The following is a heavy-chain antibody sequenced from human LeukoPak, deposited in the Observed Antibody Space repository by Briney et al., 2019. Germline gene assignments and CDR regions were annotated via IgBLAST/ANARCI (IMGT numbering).Heavy chain of an antibody. Sequence: GGSLRLSCAASGFTFSSYAMHWVRQAPGKGLEWVAVISYDGSNKYYADSVKGRFTISRDNSKNTLYLQMNSLRAEDTAVYYCARDQYDSSGYGAFDIWGQGTMVTVSS. V-gene: IGHV3-30*04. D-gene: IGHD3-22*01. CDR1: GFTFSSYA. J-gene: IGHJ3*02. CDR3: ARDQYDSSGYGAFDI. CDR2: ISYDGSNK.